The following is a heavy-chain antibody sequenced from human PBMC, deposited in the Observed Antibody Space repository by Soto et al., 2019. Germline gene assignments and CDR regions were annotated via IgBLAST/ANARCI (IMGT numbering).Heavy chain of an antibody. CDR2: IWYDGSNK. Sequence: PGGSLRLSCAASGFTFSSYGMHWVRQAPGKGLEWVAVIWYDGSNKYYADSVKGRFTISRDNSKNTLYLQMNSLRAEDTVVYYCARDLIDRITIFGVVTSYYYYGMDVWGQGTTVTVSS. D-gene: IGHD3-3*01. V-gene: IGHV3-33*01. CDR1: GFTFSSYG. J-gene: IGHJ6*02. CDR3: ARDLIDRITIFGVVTSYYYYGMDV.